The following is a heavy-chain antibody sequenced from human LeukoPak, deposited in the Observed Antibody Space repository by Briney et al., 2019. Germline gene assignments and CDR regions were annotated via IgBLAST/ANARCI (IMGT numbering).Heavy chain of an antibody. D-gene: IGHD3-10*01. CDR3: ARDGIDYFGSGSYSDY. Sequence: GGSLRLSCAASGFTFSSYWMSWVRQAPGKGLEWVANIKQDGSEKYYVDSVKGRFTISRDNAKNSLYLQMNSLRAEDTAVYYCARDGIDYFGSGSYSDYCGQGTLVTVSS. CDR1: GFTFSSYW. CDR2: IKQDGSEK. V-gene: IGHV3-7*01. J-gene: IGHJ4*02.